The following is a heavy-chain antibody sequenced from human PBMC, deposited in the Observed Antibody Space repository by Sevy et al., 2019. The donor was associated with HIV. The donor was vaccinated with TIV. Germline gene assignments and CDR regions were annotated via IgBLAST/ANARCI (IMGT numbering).Heavy chain of an antibody. Sequence: GGSLRLSCAASGFTFSSYWMSWVRQAPGKGLEWVANIKQDGSEKYYVDSEKGRFTISRDNAKNSLYLQMNSLRAEDTAVYYCARERGSSGWYGGYFDYWGQGTLVTVSS. V-gene: IGHV3-7*03. CDR3: ARERGSSGWYGGYFDY. CDR2: IKQDGSEK. CDR1: GFTFSSYW. J-gene: IGHJ4*02. D-gene: IGHD6-19*01.